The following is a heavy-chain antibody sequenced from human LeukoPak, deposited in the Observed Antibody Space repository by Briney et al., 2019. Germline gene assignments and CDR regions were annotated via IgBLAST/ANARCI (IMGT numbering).Heavy chain of an antibody. Sequence: GRSLRLSCAASGFTFSSYGMHWVRQAPGKGLEWVAFIRYDGSNKYYADSVKGRFTISRDNSKNTLYLQMNSLRAEDTAVYYCAVGGGKRWLQPFDYWGQGTLVTVSS. CDR2: IRYDGSNK. J-gene: IGHJ4*02. V-gene: IGHV3-30*02. D-gene: IGHD5-24*01. CDR3: AVGGGKRWLQPFDY. CDR1: GFTFSSYG.